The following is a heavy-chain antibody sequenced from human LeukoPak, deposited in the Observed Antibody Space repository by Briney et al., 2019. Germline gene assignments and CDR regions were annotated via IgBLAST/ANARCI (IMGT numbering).Heavy chain of an antibody. CDR2: IRYDGSNK. CDR3: ASIGGYCSGGSCYSLDEDAFDI. CDR1: GFTFSSYG. V-gene: IGHV3-30*02. J-gene: IGHJ3*02. Sequence: GGSLRLSCAASGFTFSSYGMHWVRQAPGKGLEWVAFIRYDGSNKHYADSVKGRFTISRDNAKNSLYLQMNSLRAEDTAVYYCASIGGYCSGGSCYSLDEDAFDIWGQGTMVTVSS. D-gene: IGHD2-15*01.